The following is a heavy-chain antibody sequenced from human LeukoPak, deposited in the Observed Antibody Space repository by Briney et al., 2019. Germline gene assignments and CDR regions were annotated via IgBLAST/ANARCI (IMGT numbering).Heavy chain of an antibody. J-gene: IGHJ4*02. V-gene: IGHV3-30-3*01. CDR2: ISYDGSNK. CDR1: GFTFSSYA. CDR3: ARGEVGDSVPFDY. D-gene: IGHD4-17*01. Sequence: PGGSLRLSCAASGFTFSSYAMHWVRQAPGKGLEWVAVISYDGSNKYYADSVKGRFTISRDNSKNTLYLQMNSLRAEDTAVYYCARGEVGDSVPFDYWGQGTLVTVSS.